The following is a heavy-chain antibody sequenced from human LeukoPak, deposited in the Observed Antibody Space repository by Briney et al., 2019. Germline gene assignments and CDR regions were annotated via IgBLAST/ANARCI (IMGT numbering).Heavy chain of an antibody. CDR1: GDSLRSHY. V-gene: IGHV4-59*08. D-gene: IGHD3-10*01. CDR2: FYYTGTT. Sequence: SETLSLTCNVSGDSLRSHYWSWFRQPPGKGLEWIGHFYYTGTTNYNPSLKSRISIAVDTSKMQFSLKLTSVTAADAAMYYCARVTWFGETANHYGMDVWGQGTTVTVSS. CDR3: ARVTWFGETANHYGMDV. J-gene: IGHJ6*02.